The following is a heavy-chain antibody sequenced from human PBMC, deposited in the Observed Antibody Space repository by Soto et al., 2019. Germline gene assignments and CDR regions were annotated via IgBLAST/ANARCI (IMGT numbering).Heavy chain of an antibody. D-gene: IGHD5-12*01. CDR3: ARWIDIVATGGNAFDI. CDR2: VNDNWGS. CDR1: GGSISSYY. J-gene: IGHJ3*02. V-gene: IGHV4-59*08. Sequence: NPSETLSLTCTVSGGSISSYYWSWIRQTPEKGLEWIGYVNDNWGSNYNPSLKSRVAISLDTSKNQFSLKLSSVTAADTAVYYCARWIDIVATGGNAFDIWGQGTMVTVSS.